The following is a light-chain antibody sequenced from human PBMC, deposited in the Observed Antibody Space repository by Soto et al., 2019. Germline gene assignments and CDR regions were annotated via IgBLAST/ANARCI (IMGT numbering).Light chain of an antibody. CDR3: SSYTPRSILYI. J-gene: IGLJ1*01. Sequence: QSALTQPASVSGSPGQSITISCTGTSSDIGNYNYVSWYQHHPGKAPKLIIFEVSIRPSGVSNRFSGSKSGDTASRTISGLHDEDEADYYCSSYTPRSILYIFGPGTKLTVL. V-gene: IGLV2-14*01. CDR1: SSDIGNYNY. CDR2: EVS.